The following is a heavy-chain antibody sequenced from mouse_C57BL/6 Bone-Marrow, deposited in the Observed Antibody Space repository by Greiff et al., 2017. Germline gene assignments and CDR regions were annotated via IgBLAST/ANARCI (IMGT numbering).Heavy chain of an antibody. CDR2: IRNKANGYTT. CDR1: GFTFTDYY. V-gene: IGHV7-3*01. D-gene: IGHD1-1*01. J-gene: IGHJ2*01. Sequence: EVQGVESGGGLVQPGGSLSLSCVASGFTFTDYYMSWVRQPPGKALEWLGFIRNKANGYTTEDSASVKGRFTISRDNSQSILYLQMNALRAEDSATYYCARYVVATDYFDYWGQGTTLTVSS. CDR3: ARYVVATDYFDY.